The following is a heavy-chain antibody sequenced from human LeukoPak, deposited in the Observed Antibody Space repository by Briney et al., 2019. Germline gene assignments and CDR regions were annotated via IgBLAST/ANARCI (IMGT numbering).Heavy chain of an antibody. V-gene: IGHV1-8*01. CDR3: ARSRFYGRGYCSSTSCPKKNWFDP. CDR1: GYTFTSYD. Sequence: GASVKVSCKASGYTFTSYDINWVRQATGQGLEWMGWMNPNSGNTGYAQKFQGRVTMTRNTSISTAYMELSSLRSEDTAVYYCARSRFYGRGYCSSTSCPKKNWFDPWGQGTLVTVSS. D-gene: IGHD2-2*01. CDR2: MNPNSGNT. J-gene: IGHJ5*02.